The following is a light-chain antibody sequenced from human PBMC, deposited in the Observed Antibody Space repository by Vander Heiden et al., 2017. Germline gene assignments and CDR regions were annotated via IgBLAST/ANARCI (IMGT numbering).Light chain of an antibody. Sequence: SYELTQPPSVSVPPGQISSITCPGDRLGDKYGCWDRQKPGQSPVLVIYQDSKRPSGIPERFSGCNSGNTATLTISGTQAMDEADYYCQAWDSSTVVFGGGTKLTVL. CDR1: RLGDKY. J-gene: IGLJ2*01. CDR3: QAWDSSTVV. V-gene: IGLV3-1*01. CDR2: QDS.